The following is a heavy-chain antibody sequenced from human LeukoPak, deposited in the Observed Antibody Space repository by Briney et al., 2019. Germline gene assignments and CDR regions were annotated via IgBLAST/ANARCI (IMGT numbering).Heavy chain of an antibody. CDR1: GFTFTSSA. D-gene: IGHD3-9*01. V-gene: IGHV1-58*02. Sequence: ASVKVSCKASGFTFTSSAMQWVRQARGQRLEWIGWIVVGSGNTNYAQKFQERVTITRDMSTSTAYMELSSLRSEDTAVYYCAAATPEEHFDWLLKAERRAFDIWGQGTMVTVSS. CDR2: IVVGSGNT. CDR3: AAATPEEHFDWLLKAERRAFDI. J-gene: IGHJ3*02.